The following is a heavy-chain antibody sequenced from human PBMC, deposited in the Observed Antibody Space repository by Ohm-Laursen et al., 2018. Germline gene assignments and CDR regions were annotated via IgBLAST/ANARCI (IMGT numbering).Heavy chain of an antibody. CDR3: ARGYDALTKYYFDF. CDR2: VHQSGST. V-gene: IGHV4-34*01. Sequence: SETLSLTCALSGAPFGDFYWSWIRLSPGKGLAWIGEVHQSGSTNYHPSLKRPVTISVDTSKNQFFLRLTSVTAADTGVYFCARGYDALTKYYFDFWGQGTLVTVSS. CDR1: GAPFGDFY. J-gene: IGHJ4*02. D-gene: IGHD3-16*01.